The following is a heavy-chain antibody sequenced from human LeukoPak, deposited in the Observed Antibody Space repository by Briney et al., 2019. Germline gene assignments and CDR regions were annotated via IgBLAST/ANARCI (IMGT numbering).Heavy chain of an antibody. CDR3: ARDTFGSFDY. CDR2: VSHDESQK. J-gene: IGHJ4*02. D-gene: IGHD3-16*01. V-gene: IGHV3-30*03. Sequence: GGSLRLSCAASGFTFSSYSMHWVRQAPGKGLEWVAVVSHDESQKYYADSVKGRFTISRDNSRNTLYLQMNSLRTEDTAVYYCARDTFGSFDYWGQGTLVTVSS. CDR1: GFTFSSYS.